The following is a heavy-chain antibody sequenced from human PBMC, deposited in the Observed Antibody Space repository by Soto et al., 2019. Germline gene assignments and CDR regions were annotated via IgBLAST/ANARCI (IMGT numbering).Heavy chain of an antibody. CDR1: GFTFSDAW. J-gene: IGHJ4*02. CDR2: IKSKTDGGTT. Sequence: EVQLVESGGGLVKPGGSLRLSCAASGFTFSDAWLSWVRQAPGKGLEWVGRIKSKTDGGTTDYDAPVKGRFTISRDDSKDTMNLQMNSLKPDDTAVYYCTTDRGRRAGYAQDYWGQGTLVNVSS. CDR3: TTDRGRRAGYAQDY. V-gene: IGHV3-15*01. D-gene: IGHD5-18*01.